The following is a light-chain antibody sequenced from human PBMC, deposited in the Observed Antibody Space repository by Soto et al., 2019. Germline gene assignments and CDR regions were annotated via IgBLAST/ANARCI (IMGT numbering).Light chain of an antibody. Sequence: QSVLTQPPSVSGAPGQRVTISCTGSSSNNGAGYDVHWYQQLPGTAPKLLMYGNSNRPSGVPDRFSGSKSGTSASLAITGLQADDEADYYCQSYDNSLSAYVVFGGGTQLTVL. CDR2: GNS. CDR3: QSYDNSLSAYVV. V-gene: IGLV1-40*01. J-gene: IGLJ2*01. CDR1: SSNNGAGYD.